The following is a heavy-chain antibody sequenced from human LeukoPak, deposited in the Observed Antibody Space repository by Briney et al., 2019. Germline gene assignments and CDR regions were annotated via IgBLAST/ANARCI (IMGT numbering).Heavy chain of an antibody. J-gene: IGHJ5*02. D-gene: IGHD5-12*01. V-gene: IGHV4-59*08. CDR2: IYYSGST. Sequence: PSETLSLTCTVSGGSISSYYWSWIRQPPGKGLEWIGYIYYSGSTNYNPSLKSRVTISVDTSKNQFSLKLSSVTAADTAVYYCAGTQYSGYEVNWFDPWGQGTLVTVSS. CDR3: AGTQYSGYEVNWFDP. CDR1: GGSISSYY.